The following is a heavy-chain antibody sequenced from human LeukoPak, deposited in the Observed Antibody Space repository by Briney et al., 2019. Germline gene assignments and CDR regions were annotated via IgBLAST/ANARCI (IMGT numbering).Heavy chain of an antibody. J-gene: IGHJ6*02. Sequence: ASVNVSCKVSGYTLTELSMHWVRQAPGKGLEWMGGFDPEDGETIYAQKFQGRVTMTEDTSTDTAYMELSSLRSEDTAVYYCATDRVVRGVINGDYYYYYGMDVWGQGTTVTVSS. D-gene: IGHD3-10*01. CDR1: GYTLTELS. CDR3: ATDRVVRGVINGDYYYYYGMDV. V-gene: IGHV1-24*01. CDR2: FDPEDGET.